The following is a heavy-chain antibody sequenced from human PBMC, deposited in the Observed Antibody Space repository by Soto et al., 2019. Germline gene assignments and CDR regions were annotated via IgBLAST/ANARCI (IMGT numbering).Heavy chain of an antibody. Sequence: QVHLVQSGAEVKKPGSSVKVSCKTSGGSFNNYAVSWVRQAPGQGLEWMGGIIPNFDTPNYAQKFQDRVTIIADESTSTVYMELRSIRSNGTAVYYCAVAMVREILIFESSGMHVWGQGTTVIVSS. CDR1: GGSFNNYA. V-gene: IGHV1-69*01. D-gene: IGHD3-10*01. CDR2: IIPNFDTP. CDR3: AVAMVREILIFESSGMHV. J-gene: IGHJ6*02.